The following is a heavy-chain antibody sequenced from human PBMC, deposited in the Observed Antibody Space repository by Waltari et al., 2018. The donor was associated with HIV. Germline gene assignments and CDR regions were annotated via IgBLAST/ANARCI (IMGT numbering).Heavy chain of an antibody. CDR2: INKDSSEK. V-gene: IGHV3-7*03. J-gene: IGHJ4*02. CDR3: AREVSGSPYYFNY. Sequence: EVQLVESGGGLVQPGGSRRLSCVTSGFPFGGFSMSWVRQPPGKGLEWVANINKDSSEKFYEESVKGRFIISRDNAKYSLYLYMSSLRPEDTALYYCAREVSGSPYYFNYWGQGTRVSVSS. CDR1: GFPFGGFS. D-gene: IGHD6-19*01.